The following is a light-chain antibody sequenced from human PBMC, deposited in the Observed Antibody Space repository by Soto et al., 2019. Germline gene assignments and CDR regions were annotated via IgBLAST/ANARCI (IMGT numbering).Light chain of an antibody. CDR1: SGHSDYA. CDR2: LNSDGSH. CDR3: QTWDTAIRV. J-gene: IGLJ3*02. Sequence: QPVLTQSPSASASLGASVKLTCTLSSGHSDYAIAWLQQQPEKGPRYLMNLNSDGSHTKGDGIPDRFSGSSSGAERYLTISSLQSEDEADYYCQTWDTAIRVFGGGTKVTVL. V-gene: IGLV4-69*01.